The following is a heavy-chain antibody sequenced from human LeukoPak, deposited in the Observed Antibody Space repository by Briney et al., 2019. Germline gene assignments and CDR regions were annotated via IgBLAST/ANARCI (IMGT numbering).Heavy chain of an antibody. CDR3: ARAFLVTFGGVIVPHY. CDR1: GYSISIGYY. D-gene: IGHD3-16*02. CDR2: IYHSGST. V-gene: IGHV4-38-2*01. Sequence: PSETLSLTCAVSGYSISIGYYWGWIRHPPGKGLEWIWSIYHSGSTYYNPSLKSRGTISVVTSKNQFSLKLSSVTAADTAVYYCARAFLVTFGGVIVPHYWGQGTLVTVSS. J-gene: IGHJ4*02.